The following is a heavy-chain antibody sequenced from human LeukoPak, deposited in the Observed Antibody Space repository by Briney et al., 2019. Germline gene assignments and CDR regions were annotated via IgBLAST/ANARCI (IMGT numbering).Heavy chain of an antibody. CDR2: IDPSDSYT. Sequence: GESLKISCKGSGYIFTSYWISWVRQMPGKGLEWMGRIDPSDSYTNYSPSFQGHVTISADKSTSTAYLQWSSLKASDTAMYYCARLEVDTAMAHFDYWGQGTLVTVSS. CDR1: GYIFTSYW. CDR3: ARLEVDTAMAHFDY. V-gene: IGHV5-10-1*01. J-gene: IGHJ4*02. D-gene: IGHD5-18*01.